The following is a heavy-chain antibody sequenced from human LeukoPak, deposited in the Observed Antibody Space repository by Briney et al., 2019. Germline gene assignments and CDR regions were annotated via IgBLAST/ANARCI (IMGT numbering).Heavy chain of an antibody. CDR1: GFTVSSNY. V-gene: IGHV3-53*01. D-gene: IGHD3-3*01. CDR3: ARGHYDFWSGDNWFDP. CDR2: IYSGGST. Sequence: GGSLRLSCAASGFTVSSNYMSWVRQAPGKGLEWDSDIYSGGSTYYADSVKGRFTISRDNSKNTLYLQMNSLRAEDTAVYYCARGHYDFWSGDNWFDPWGQGALVTVSS. J-gene: IGHJ5*02.